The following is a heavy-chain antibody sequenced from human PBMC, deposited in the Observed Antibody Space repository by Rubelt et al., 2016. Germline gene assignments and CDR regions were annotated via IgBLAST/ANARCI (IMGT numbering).Heavy chain of an antibody. CDR2: IYYSGST. Sequence: QVQLQESGPGLVKPSETLSLTCTVSGYSISSGYYWSWIRQPPGKGLEWIGYIYYSGSTNYNPSLKSRVTISVDTSKNQFSLKLSSVTAADTAVYYCARAPGVAGTAYYFDYWGQGTLVTVSS. J-gene: IGHJ4*02. CDR3: ARAPGVAGTAYYFDY. V-gene: IGHV4-61*01. CDR1: GYSISSGYY. D-gene: IGHD6-19*01.